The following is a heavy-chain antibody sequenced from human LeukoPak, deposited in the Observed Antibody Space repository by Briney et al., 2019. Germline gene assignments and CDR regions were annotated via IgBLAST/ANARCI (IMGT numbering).Heavy chain of an antibody. CDR3: ARGGGLDV. Sequence: GGSLRLSCAASEFTFSTYHMHWVRQAPGMGLEWVSSLSSSSSSFIYYADSVKGRFTISRDNAKNSLYLQMNSLRAEDTAVYYCARGGGLDVWGQGATVTVSS. CDR1: EFTFSTYH. V-gene: IGHV3-21*01. CDR2: LSSSSSSFI. D-gene: IGHD3-16*01. J-gene: IGHJ6*02.